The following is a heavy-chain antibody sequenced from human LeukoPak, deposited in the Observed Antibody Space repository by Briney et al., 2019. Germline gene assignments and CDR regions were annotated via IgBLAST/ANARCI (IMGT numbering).Heavy chain of an antibody. CDR1: GYTFTTSY. CDR3: ARTRGYGYVDY. CDR2: IRSGDGTT. J-gene: IGHJ4*02. D-gene: IGHD2-15*01. Sequence: GASVKVSCKASGYTFTTSYMHWVRQAPGQGLEWMGIIRSGDGTTNYAQKFQDRVTMRTDTSASTVYLDLSSLRSEDTAVYYCARTRGYGYVDYWGQGTLVTVSS. V-gene: IGHV1-46*01.